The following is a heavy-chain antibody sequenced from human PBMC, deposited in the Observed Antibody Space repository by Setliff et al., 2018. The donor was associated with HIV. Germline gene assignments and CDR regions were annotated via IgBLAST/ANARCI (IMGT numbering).Heavy chain of an antibody. CDR2: IVPLLGVP. CDR1: GGAFISHT. J-gene: IGHJ3*01. Sequence: GASVKVSCKASGGAFISHTFTWVRQAPGQGLEWLGRIVPLLGVPDYAQKFQGRVTFTADRSTSTAYMELSRLRSEDTAVYYCARVNSDAFDVWGQGTKVTVSS. V-gene: IGHV1-69*02. CDR3: ARVNSDAFDV.